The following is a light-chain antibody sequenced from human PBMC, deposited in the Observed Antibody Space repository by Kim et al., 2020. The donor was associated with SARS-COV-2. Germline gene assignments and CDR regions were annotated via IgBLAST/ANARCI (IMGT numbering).Light chain of an antibody. CDR2: TNG. CDR1: KFNIGDNL. Sequence: GKGVTISCSGNKFNIGDNLVYWYQQFQGTAPKLLIHTNGQRPSGVPDRFSGSKSGTSASLTISGLRSEDEADYYCASWDDSLRGRVFGGGTQLTVL. CDR3: ASWDDSLRGRV. V-gene: IGLV1-47*02. J-gene: IGLJ3*02.